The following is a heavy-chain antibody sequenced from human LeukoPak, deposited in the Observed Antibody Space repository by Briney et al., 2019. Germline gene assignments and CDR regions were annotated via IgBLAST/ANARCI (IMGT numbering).Heavy chain of an antibody. CDR3: AGDTGRDGYSFDY. Sequence: ASVKVSCKASGYTFTGYHMNWVRQAPGQGLEWMGWNDPNSGGTNFVQKFQGRVTMTRDTSISTAYMELSRLRSDDTAVYYCAGDTGRDGYSFDYWGQGTLVTVSS. CDR2: NDPNSGGT. J-gene: IGHJ4*02. CDR1: GYTFTGYH. V-gene: IGHV1-2*02. D-gene: IGHD5-24*01.